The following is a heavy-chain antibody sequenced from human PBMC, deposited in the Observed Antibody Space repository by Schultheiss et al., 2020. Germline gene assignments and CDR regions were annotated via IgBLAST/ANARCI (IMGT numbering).Heavy chain of an antibody. CDR2: IIPIFGTA. D-gene: IGHD3-10*01. V-gene: IGHV1-69*06. CDR1: GGTFSSYA. J-gene: IGHJ6*02. Sequence: SVKVSGKASGGTFSSYAISWVRQAPGQGLEWMGGIIPIFGTANYAQKFQGRVTITADKSTSTAYMELSSLRSEDTAVYYCASGRGVIMYYGMDVWGQGTTVTVSS. CDR3: ASGRGVIMYYGMDV.